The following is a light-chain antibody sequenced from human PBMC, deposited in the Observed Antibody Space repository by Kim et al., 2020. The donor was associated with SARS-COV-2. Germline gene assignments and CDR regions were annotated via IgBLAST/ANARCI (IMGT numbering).Light chain of an antibody. CDR2: DAS. J-gene: IGKJ3*01. V-gene: IGKV3-11*01. Sequence: SPGKRATLSCRASQSISNPSAWYTQKPGQAPSPLVYDASSRPAGIQARFSGSGSRTDFTLTISSLEPEDFAGYYCQQHNNWPPITFGPGNKVDIK. CDR1: QSISNP. CDR3: QQHNNWPPIT.